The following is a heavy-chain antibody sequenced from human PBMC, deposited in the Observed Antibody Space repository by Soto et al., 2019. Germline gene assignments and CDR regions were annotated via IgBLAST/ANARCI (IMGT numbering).Heavy chain of an antibody. V-gene: IGHV4-31*03. Sequence: QVQLQESGPGLVKPSQTLSLTCTVSGGSISSGSYYWSWIRQHPGKGLEWIGYIYYSGSTYYNPSLKSRVTISVDTSKIQFSLKLSSVTAADTAVYYCARGGMQLARAFDPWSQGTLLTVSS. CDR3: ARGGMQLARAFDP. CDR1: GGSISSGSYY. D-gene: IGHD6-6*01. J-gene: IGHJ5*02. CDR2: IYYSGST.